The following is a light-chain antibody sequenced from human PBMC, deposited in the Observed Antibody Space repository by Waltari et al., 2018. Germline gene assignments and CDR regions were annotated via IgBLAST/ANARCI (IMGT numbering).Light chain of an antibody. CDR3: CSYASSSGYV. V-gene: IGLV2-23*01. CDR1: SSDVGNYNV. Sequence: QSALTQPASVSGSPGQSITIPCTETSSDVGNYNVVSWYQHHPGKAPKLMIYEGNKRPAVVSDRFSGSKSGNRASLTISGLQAEDEADYYCCSYASSSGYVFGTGTEVTVL. CDR2: EGN. J-gene: IGLJ1*01.